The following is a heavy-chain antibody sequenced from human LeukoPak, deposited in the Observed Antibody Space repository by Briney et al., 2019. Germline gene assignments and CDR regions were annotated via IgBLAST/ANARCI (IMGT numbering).Heavy chain of an antibody. Sequence: PGGSLRLSCAASGFTFSSYGMHWVRQAPGKGLEWVAVIAYDGSEKYYVDSVKGRFTISRDNAKNSLYLQMNSLRAEDTAVYYCARADSSIAARLSRSSIFNYFYDMDVWGKGTTVTVSS. CDR2: IAYDGSEK. V-gene: IGHV3-30*03. CDR3: ARADSSIAARLSRSSIFNYFYDMDV. J-gene: IGHJ6*03. CDR1: GFTFSSYG. D-gene: IGHD6-6*01.